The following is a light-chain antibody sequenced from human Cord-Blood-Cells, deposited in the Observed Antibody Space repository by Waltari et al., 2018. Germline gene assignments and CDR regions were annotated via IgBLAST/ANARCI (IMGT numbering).Light chain of an antibody. CDR3: QQYNNWPWT. CDR2: GAS. Sequence: EIVMTQSPATLSVSPGERATLSCRASQSVSSNLAWYQEKPGQAPRLLIYGASTRATGTPARFSGSGSGTEFTLTISSLQSEDFAVYYCQQYNNWPWTFGQGNKVEIK. V-gene: IGKV3D-15*01. J-gene: IGKJ1*01. CDR1: QSVSSN.